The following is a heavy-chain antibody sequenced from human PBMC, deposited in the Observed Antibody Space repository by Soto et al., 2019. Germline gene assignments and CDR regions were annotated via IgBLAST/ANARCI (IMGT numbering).Heavy chain of an antibody. V-gene: IGHV4-34*01. D-gene: IGHD3-3*01. CDR1: GGSFSGYY. CDR3: ARGPQYYDFWSGSPLARLDP. CDR2: INHSGST. Sequence: PSETLSLTCAVYGGSFSGYYWSWIRQPPGKGLEWIGEINHSGSTNYNPSLKSRVTISVDTSKNQFSLKLSSVTAADTAVYYCARGPQYYDFWSGSPLARLDPWGQGTLVTVSS. J-gene: IGHJ5*02.